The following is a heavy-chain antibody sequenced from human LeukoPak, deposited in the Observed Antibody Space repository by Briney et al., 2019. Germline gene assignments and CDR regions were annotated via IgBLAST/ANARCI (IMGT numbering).Heavy chain of an antibody. Sequence: SETLSLTCAVYGGSFSGYYWSWIRQPPGKGLEWIGEINHSGSTNYNPSLKSRVTISVDTSKNQLSLKLSSVTAADTAVYYCARGRYYDILTGYSYWGQGTLVTVSS. CDR1: GGSFSGYY. CDR3: ARGRYYDILTGYSY. V-gene: IGHV4-34*01. CDR2: INHSGST. J-gene: IGHJ4*02. D-gene: IGHD3-9*01.